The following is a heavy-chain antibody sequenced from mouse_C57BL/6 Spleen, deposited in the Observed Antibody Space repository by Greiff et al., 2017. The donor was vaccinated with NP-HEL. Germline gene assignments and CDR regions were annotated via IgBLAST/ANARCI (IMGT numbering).Heavy chain of an antibody. Sequence: QVQLGQAGPGRGQRAERRGITCTVSGGEGNRYGVHGGGKSPGKGLEWRGVIWSGGSTDYNAAFISRLSISKDNSKSQVFFKMNSLQADDTAIYYCARIGSTYVDW. V-gene: IGHV2-2*01. CDR1: GGEGNRYG. CDR2: IWSGGST. J-gene: IGHJ1*01. CDR3: ARIGSTYVDW. D-gene: IGHD1-1*01.